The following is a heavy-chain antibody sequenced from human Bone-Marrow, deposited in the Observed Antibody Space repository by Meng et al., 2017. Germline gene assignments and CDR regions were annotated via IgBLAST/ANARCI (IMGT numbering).Heavy chain of an antibody. CDR3: ARGSAGWLRLFEGARRVGGHPYYFDY. Sequence: SETLSLTCTVSGYSISSGYYWGWIRQPPGKGLEWIGSIYHSGSTYYNPSLKSRVTISVDTSKNQFSLKLSSVTAADTAVYYCARGSAGWLRLFEGARRVGGHPYYFDYWGQGTLVTVSS. CDR1: GYSISSGYY. J-gene: IGHJ4*02. V-gene: IGHV4-38-2*02. CDR2: IYHSGST. D-gene: IGHD5-12*01.